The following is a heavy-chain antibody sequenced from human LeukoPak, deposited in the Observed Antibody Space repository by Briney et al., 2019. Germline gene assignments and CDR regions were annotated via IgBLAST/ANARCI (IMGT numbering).Heavy chain of an antibody. CDR2: IYHSGST. CDR1: GGSISSGGYS. D-gene: IGHD3-22*01. CDR3: AREKGDYYDSS. V-gene: IGHV4-30-2*01. Sequence: SETLSLTCAVSGGSISSGGYSWSWIRQPPGKGLEWIGYIYHSGSTYYNPSLKSRVTISVDTSKNQFSLKLSSVTAADTAVYYCAREKGDYYDSSWGQGTLVTVSS. J-gene: IGHJ4*02.